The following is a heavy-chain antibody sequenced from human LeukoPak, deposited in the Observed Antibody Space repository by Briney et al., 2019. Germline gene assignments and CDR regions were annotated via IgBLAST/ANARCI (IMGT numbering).Heavy chain of an antibody. CDR1: GGSISNYY. D-gene: IGHD3-10*01. Sequence: SETLSLTCTVSGGSISNYYWSWIRQPPGKGLEWIGSIYYSGKITYNPSLKSRVTISLDTSKNQFSLKLNSVTAADTAVYYCARDRFGELDYWGQGTLVTVSS. CDR3: ARDRFGELDY. V-gene: IGHV4-59*01. J-gene: IGHJ4*02. CDR2: IYYSGKI.